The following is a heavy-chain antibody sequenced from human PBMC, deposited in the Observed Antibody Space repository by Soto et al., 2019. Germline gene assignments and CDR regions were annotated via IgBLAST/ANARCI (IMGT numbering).Heavy chain of an antibody. CDR3: ARVSSPLPDNWFDP. D-gene: IGHD6-6*01. Sequence: EVQLVESGGGLIQPGGSLRLSCAASGFTVSANHISWVRQAPGKGLEWVSLIYTDGSTYYADSVKGRFTFSRDNSKNTLYLQMDSLRADDTAVYYCARVSSPLPDNWFDPWGQGTLVTVSS. J-gene: IGHJ5*02. CDR1: GFTVSANH. V-gene: IGHV3-53*01. CDR2: IYTDGST.